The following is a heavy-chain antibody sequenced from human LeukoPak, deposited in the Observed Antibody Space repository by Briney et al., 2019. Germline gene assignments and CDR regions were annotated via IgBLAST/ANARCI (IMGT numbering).Heavy chain of an antibody. CDR3: ARREVRGSYYTFNY. CDR2: IYTSGST. CDR1: GDSIISYY. D-gene: IGHD1-26*01. Sequence: SETLSLTCTVSGDSIISYYWSWIRQPAGKGLEWLGRIYTSGSTNYNPSLKSRVTMSLDMSKNQFSLKLTSVTAADTAVYYCARREVRGSYYTFNYWGQGTLVTVSS. J-gene: IGHJ4*02. V-gene: IGHV4-4*07.